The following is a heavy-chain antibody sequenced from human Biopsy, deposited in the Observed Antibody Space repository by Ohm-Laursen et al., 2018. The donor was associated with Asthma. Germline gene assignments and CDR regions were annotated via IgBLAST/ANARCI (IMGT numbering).Heavy chain of an antibody. D-gene: IGHD3-3*01. CDR1: GFTFSSYG. CDR3: ASQSSGPDFWSGYYYFDY. Sequence: SSLRLSCTASGFTFSSYGMHWVRQDPGKGLEWVAVISYDGSNKYYADSVKGRFTISRDNSKNTLYLQMNSLRAEDTAVYYCASQSSGPDFWSGYYYFDYWGQGTLVTVSS. V-gene: IGHV3-30*03. CDR2: ISYDGSNK. J-gene: IGHJ4*02.